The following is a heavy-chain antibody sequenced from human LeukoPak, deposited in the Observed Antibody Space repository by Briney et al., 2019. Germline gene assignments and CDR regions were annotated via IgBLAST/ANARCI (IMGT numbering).Heavy chain of an antibody. D-gene: IGHD2-15*01. CDR2: ISAYNGNT. CDR3: ARRYSGWFDP. CDR1: SYPFTSYG. J-gene: IGHJ5*02. V-gene: IGHV1-18*01. Sequence: ASVKVSCKASSYPFTSYGISWVRQAPGQGLEWMGWISAYNGNTNYAQKLQGRVTMTTDTSTSTAYMELRSLRSDDTAVYHCARRYSGWFDPWGQGTLVTVSS.